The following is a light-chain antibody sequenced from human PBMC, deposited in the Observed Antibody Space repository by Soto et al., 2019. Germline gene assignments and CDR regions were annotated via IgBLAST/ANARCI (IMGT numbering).Light chain of an antibody. Sequence: EIVMTQSPATLSVSPGERVTLSCRASQSVNNNLAWYQQKPGRAPRLLIYDASTRATGIPVRFSGSGSGTEFTLTISGLQSEDFAVYYCQQYNNWPPYTFGQGTKLEIK. CDR3: QQYNNWPPYT. V-gene: IGKV3-15*01. J-gene: IGKJ2*01. CDR1: QSVNNN. CDR2: DAS.